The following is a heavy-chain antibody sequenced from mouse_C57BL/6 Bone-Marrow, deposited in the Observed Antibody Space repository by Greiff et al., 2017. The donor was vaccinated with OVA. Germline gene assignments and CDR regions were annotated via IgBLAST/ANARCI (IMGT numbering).Heavy chain of an antibody. Sequence: VQLQQSGAELARPGASVKLSCKASGYTFTSYGISWVKQRTGQGLEWIGEIYPRNGNTYYNEKFKGKATLTADKSSSTAYMELISLTSEDSAVYFCARRAHYGRPWFAYWGQGTLVTVSA. CDR1: GYTFTSYG. V-gene: IGHV1-81*01. CDR3: ARRAHYGRPWFAY. D-gene: IGHD1-1*01. J-gene: IGHJ3*01. CDR2: IYPRNGNT.